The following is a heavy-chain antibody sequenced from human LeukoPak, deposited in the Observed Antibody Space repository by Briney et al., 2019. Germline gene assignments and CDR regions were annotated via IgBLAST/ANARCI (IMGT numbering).Heavy chain of an antibody. CDR1: GYTFTGYY. J-gene: IGHJ5*02. CDR3: ARVVVAATRWFDP. Sequence: ASVKVSCKAPGYTFTGYYMHWVRQAPGQGLEWMGWINPNSGGTNYAQKFQGRVTMTRDTSISTAYMELSRLRSDDTAVYYCARVVVAATRWFDPWGQGTLVTVSS. D-gene: IGHD2-15*01. CDR2: INPNSGGT. V-gene: IGHV1-2*02.